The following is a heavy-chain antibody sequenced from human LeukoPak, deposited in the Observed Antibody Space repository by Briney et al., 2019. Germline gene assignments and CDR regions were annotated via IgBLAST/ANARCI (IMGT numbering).Heavy chain of an antibody. CDR1: GGSFSGYY. Sequence: KSSETLSLTCAVYGGSFSGYYWGWIRQSPGKGLEWIGSIHYTGDTYYNPSLKNRVTVSIDTSQNHFSLKVNSVTATDTAVYYCARRDRYSSGQFDHWGQGTLVTVSS. J-gene: IGHJ4*02. CDR2: IHYTGDT. V-gene: IGHV4-39*02. D-gene: IGHD5-18*01. CDR3: ARRDRYSSGQFDH.